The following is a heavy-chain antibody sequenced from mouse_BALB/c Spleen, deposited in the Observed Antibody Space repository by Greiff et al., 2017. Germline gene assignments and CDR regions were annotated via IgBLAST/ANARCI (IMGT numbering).Heavy chain of an antibody. CDR1: GYTFSSYW. V-gene: IGHV1-9*01. CDR3: ARRGYRYSFDY. Sequence: VQGVESGAELMKPGASVKISCKATGYTFSSYWIEWVKQRPGHGLEWIGEILPGSGSTNYNEKFKGKATFTADTSSNTAYMQLSSLTSEDSAVYYCARRGYRYSFDYWGQGTTLTVSS. D-gene: IGHD2-14*01. CDR2: ILPGSGST. J-gene: IGHJ2*01.